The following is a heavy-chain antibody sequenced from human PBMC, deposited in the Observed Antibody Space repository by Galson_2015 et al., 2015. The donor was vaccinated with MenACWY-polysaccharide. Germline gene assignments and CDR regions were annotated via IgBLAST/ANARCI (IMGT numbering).Heavy chain of an antibody. D-gene: IGHD6-13*01. Sequence: SCAASGFTLSKHWVSWVRQAPGKGLEWVAHINHDGSEKNYVDSVRGRFTTSRDNTKNSLYLQMNNMGAEDTAVYYCARTAVAHRGLDQWGQGTLVTVSS. CDR2: INHDGSEK. CDR1: GFTLSKHW. V-gene: IGHV3-7*03. CDR3: ARTAVAHRGLDQ. J-gene: IGHJ4*02.